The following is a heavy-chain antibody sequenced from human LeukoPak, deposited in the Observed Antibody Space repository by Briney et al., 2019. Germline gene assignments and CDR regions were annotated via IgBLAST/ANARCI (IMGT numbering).Heavy chain of an antibody. Sequence: PGGSLRLSCAASGFTFSSYAMSWVRQAPGKGLEWVSSISGSGSSSYYADSVKDRFTISRDSSKNTLYLQMNSLRAEDTAVYYCAKEKYYYDSSGSKFIDYWGQGTLVTVSS. CDR2: ISGSGSSS. V-gene: IGHV3-23*01. D-gene: IGHD3-22*01. CDR3: AKEKYYYDSSGSKFIDY. CDR1: GFTFSSYA. J-gene: IGHJ4*02.